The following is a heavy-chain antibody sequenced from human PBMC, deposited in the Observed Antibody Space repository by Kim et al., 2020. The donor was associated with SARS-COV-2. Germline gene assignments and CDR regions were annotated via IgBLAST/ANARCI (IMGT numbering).Heavy chain of an antibody. CDR1: GFTFSSYA. Sequence: GGSLRLSCAASGFTFSSYAMHWVRQAPGKGLEWVAVIWYDGSNKYYADSVKGRFTISRDNSKNTLYLQMNSLRAEDTAVYYCAMVVAATLDYYYGMDVWGQGTTVTVSS. CDR3: AMVVAATLDYYYGMDV. V-gene: IGHV3-33*01. CDR2: IWYDGSNK. J-gene: IGHJ6*02. D-gene: IGHD2-15*01.